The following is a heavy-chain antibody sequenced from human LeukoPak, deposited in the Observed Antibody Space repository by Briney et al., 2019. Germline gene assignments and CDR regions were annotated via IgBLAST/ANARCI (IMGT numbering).Heavy chain of an antibody. D-gene: IGHD4-11*01. V-gene: IGHV3-23*01. J-gene: IGHJ5*02. CDR3: AKGPGVLDSNYWSP. CDR2: ISGSGGST. CDR1: GFTFSSYA. Sequence: SGGSLRLSCAASGFTFSSYAMSWVRQAPGKGLEWVSAISGSGGSTYYADSVKGRFTTSRDNSKNTLYLQMNSLRAEDTAVYYCAKGPGVLDSNYWSPWGQGTLVTVSS.